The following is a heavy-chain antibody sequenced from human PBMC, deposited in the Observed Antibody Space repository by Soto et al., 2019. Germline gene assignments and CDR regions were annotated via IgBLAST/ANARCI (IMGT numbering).Heavy chain of an antibody. CDR1: GFTFRRFW. CDR2: IKEDGSEK. Sequence: GGSMRLSCADAGFTFRRFWVSWVRKAPGKGLEWVADIKEDGSEKYYADSVKGRFTISRDNSKNTLYLQMNSLRAEDTAVYYCAGVYSSSWSPETYYFDSRGQRTLGTVSS. CDR3: AGVYSSSWSPETYYFDS. J-gene: IGHJ4*02. V-gene: IGHV3-7*04. D-gene: IGHD6-13*01.